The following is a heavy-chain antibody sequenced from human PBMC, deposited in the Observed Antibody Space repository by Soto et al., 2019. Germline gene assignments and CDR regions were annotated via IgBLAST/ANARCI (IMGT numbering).Heavy chain of an antibody. CDR2: SGGGGTS. V-gene: IGHV3-23*01. CDR1: GFTFTSHA. J-gene: IGHJ6*02. Sequence: GGSLRLSCVASGFTFTSHAMNWVRQAPGKGLEWVSTSGGGGTSFYADSVKGRFTISRDNSKNTLYLQMNSLRAEDTAVYYCAERLGTSYYYLGLDVWGLGTTVTVSS. D-gene: IGHD6-6*01. CDR3: AERLGTSYYYLGLDV.